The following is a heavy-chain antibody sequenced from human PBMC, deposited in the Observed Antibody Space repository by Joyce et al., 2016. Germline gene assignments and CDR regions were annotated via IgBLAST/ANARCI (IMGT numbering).Heavy chain of an antibody. V-gene: IGHV1-18*01. Sequence: QVQVVQSGGELKKPGASVKVSCQTSGFTFISFGFNWGRQVPGQGLEWMGWISAYDGDTRFAQKFQGRVTMTTDAFRRTVYIELRGLTSDDTAVYYCARVAEQHLQYYFDYWGQGTLVTVSS. CDR3: ARVAEQHLQYYFDY. CDR1: GFTFISFG. J-gene: IGHJ4*02. CDR2: ISAYDGDT. D-gene: IGHD2/OR15-2a*01.